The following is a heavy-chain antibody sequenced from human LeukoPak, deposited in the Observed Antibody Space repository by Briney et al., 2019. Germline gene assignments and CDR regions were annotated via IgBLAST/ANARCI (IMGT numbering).Heavy chain of an antibody. V-gene: IGHV4-59*12. CDR1: GGSISSYY. D-gene: IGHD6-19*01. CDR2: IYYSGST. J-gene: IGHJ6*03. CDR3: ARGFRVAVAVGRFYYYYYMDV. Sequence: PSETLSLTCTVSGGSISSYYWSWIRQPPGKGLEWIGYIYYSGSTNYKSSLKSRVTISVDTSKNQFSLKLSSVTAADTAVYYCARGFRVAVAVGRFYYYYYMDVWGKGTTVTVSS.